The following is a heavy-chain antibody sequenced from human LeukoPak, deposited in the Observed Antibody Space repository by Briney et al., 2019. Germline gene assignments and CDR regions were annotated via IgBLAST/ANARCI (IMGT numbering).Heavy chain of an antibody. CDR2: IYHSGST. Sequence: SETLSLTRAVSGYSISSGYYWGWIRQPPGKGLEWIGSIYHSGSTYYNPSLKSRVTISVDTSKNQFSLKLSSVTAADTAVYYCARQVVGATPYYFDYWGQGTLVTVSS. D-gene: IGHD1-26*01. CDR1: GYSISSGYY. J-gene: IGHJ4*02. CDR3: ARQVVGATPYYFDY. V-gene: IGHV4-38-2*01.